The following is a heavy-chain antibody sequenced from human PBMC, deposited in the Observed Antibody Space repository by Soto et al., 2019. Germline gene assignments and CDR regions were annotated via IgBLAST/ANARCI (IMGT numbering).Heavy chain of an antibody. D-gene: IGHD3-9*01. J-gene: IGHJ4*02. Sequence: ASVKVACKASGYTFTSYAMHWVRQAPGQRLEWMGWINAGNGNTKYSQKVQGRVTITRDTSASTAYMELSSLGSEDTAVYYCARHTPDYDMLDYWGPGTLVTVSS. CDR3: ARHTPDYDMLDY. CDR2: INAGNGNT. CDR1: GYTFTSYA. V-gene: IGHV1-3*01.